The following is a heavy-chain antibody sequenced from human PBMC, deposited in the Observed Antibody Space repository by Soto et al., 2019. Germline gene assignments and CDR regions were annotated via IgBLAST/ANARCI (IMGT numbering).Heavy chain of an antibody. D-gene: IGHD3-3*02. CDR2: IYYSGST. CDR3: ASPKIAFYNWFDP. CDR1: GYSISSTIYS. Sequence: SETLSLTCAVSGYSISSTIYSWGWIRQPPGKGLEWIGSIYYSGSTYYNPSLKSRVTISVDTSKNQFSLKLSSVTAADTAVYYCASPKIAFYNWFDPWGQGTLVTVSS. V-gene: IGHV4-39*01. J-gene: IGHJ5*02.